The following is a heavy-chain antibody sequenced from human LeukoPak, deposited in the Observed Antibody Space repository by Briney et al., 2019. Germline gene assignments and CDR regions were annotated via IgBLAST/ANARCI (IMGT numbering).Heavy chain of an antibody. V-gene: IGHV4-59*12. CDR1: GGSISSYY. Sequence: SETLSLTCTVSGGSISSYYWSWIRQPPGKGLEWIGYIYYSGSTNYNPSLKSRVTISVDTSKNQFSLKLSSVTAADTAVYYCAREMGIAVAGFDYWGQGTLVTVSS. CDR2: IYYSGST. CDR3: AREMGIAVAGFDY. J-gene: IGHJ4*02. D-gene: IGHD6-19*01.